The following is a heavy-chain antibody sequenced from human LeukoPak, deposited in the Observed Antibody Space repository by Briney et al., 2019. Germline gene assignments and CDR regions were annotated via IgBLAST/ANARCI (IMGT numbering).Heavy chain of an antibody. CDR1: GFTFSSYW. D-gene: IGHD6-13*01. CDR2: IKQDGSEK. CDR3: ARRGTSSSWAHFDY. V-gene: IGHV3-7*05. J-gene: IGHJ4*02. Sequence: GGSPRLSCAASGFTFSSYWMTWVRQAPGKGLEWVAKIKQDGSEKYYVDSVKGRFTISRDNAKNSLYLQMNSLGAEDTAVYYCARRGTSSSWAHFDYWGQGTLVTVSS.